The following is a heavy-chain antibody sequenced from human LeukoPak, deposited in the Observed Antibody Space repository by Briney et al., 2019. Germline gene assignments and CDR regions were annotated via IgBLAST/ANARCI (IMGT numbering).Heavy chain of an antibody. CDR1: GGTFSSYA. CDR2: IIPILGTA. J-gene: IGHJ4*02. D-gene: IGHD3-10*01. V-gene: IGHV1-69*04. Sequence: GASVKVSCKASGGTFSSYAISWVRQAPGQGLEWMGRIIPILGTANYAQKFQGRVTITADKSTSTAYMELSSLRSEDTAVYYCARDGSGTYFDYWGQGTLVTVSS. CDR3: ARDGSGTYFDY.